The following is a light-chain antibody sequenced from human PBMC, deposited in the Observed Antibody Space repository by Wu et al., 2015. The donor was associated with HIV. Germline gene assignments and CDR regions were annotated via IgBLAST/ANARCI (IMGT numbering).Light chain of an antibody. CDR3: QQYGSSPPTT. J-gene: IGKJ4*01. Sequence: EIVMTQSPATLSVSPGERATLSCRASQSVSSSYLAWYQQKPGQAPRLLIYGASSRATGIPDRFSGSGSGTDFTLTISRLEPEDFAVYYCQQYGSSPPTTFGGGTKVEIK. V-gene: IGKV3-20*01. CDR2: GAS. CDR1: QSVSSSY.